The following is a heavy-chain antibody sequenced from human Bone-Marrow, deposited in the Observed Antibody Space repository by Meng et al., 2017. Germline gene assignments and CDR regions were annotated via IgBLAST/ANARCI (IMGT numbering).Heavy chain of an antibody. CDR3: ARVGGYSSSSQPYYYYGMDV. CDR1: GFTFDDYG. CDR2: INWNGGST. V-gene: IGHV3-20*04. D-gene: IGHD6-13*01. J-gene: IGHJ6*02. Sequence: GESLKISCAASGFTFDDYGMSWVRQAPGKGLEWVSGINWNGGSTGYADSVKGRFTISRDNAKNSLYLQMNSLRAEDTAVYYCARVGGYSSSSQPYYYYGMDVWGQGTTVTVSS.